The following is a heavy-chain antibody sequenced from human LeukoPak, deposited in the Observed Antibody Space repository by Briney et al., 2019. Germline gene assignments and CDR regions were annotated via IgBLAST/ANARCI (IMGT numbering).Heavy chain of an antibody. J-gene: IGHJ4*02. D-gene: IGHD4-11*01. CDR2: INPNSGGT. V-gene: IGHV1-2*02. CDR3: ARVTTRRLDVFDY. CDR1: GYTFTGYY. Sequence: GASVKVSCKASGYTFTGYYMHWVRQAPGQGLEWMGWINPNSGGTNYAQRFQGRVTMTRDTSISTAYMELSRLRSDDTAVYYCARVTTRRLDVFDYWGQGTLVTVSS.